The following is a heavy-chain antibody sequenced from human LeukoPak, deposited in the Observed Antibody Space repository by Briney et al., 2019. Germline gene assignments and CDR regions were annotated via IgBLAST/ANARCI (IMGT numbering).Heavy chain of an antibody. CDR1: GFTFNFFF. D-gene: IGHD7-27*01. V-gene: IGHV3-7*01. Sequence: PGGSLRLSCAASGFTFNFFFLNWVRLTPGRELEWLACISQDESETFYMDSVRGRFTISRDNTKNSLYLQMDSLRGEDTAVYFCVRDLGHSRHYFEYWGQGALVTVSS. CDR2: ISQDESET. J-gene: IGHJ4*02. CDR3: VRDLGHSRHYFEY.